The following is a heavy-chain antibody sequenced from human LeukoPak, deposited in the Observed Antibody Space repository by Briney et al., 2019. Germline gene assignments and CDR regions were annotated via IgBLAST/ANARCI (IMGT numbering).Heavy chain of an antibody. CDR3: ARDLYLLSYYDLFTGYYSHYYYNMDV. V-gene: IGHV1-2*02. CDR1: GYTFTGYY. J-gene: IGHJ6*03. Sequence: GASVKVSCKASGYTFTGYYMHWVRQAPGQGLEWMGWINPNSGGTNYAQKFQGRVTMTRDTSISTAYMELSRLRSDDTDVYYCARDLYLLSYYDLFTGYYSHYYYNMDVWGKGTMVTVAS. CDR2: INPNSGGT. D-gene: IGHD3-9*01.